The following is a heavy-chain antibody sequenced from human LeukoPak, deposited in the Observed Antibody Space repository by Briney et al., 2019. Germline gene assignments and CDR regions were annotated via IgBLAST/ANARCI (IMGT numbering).Heavy chain of an antibody. CDR1: GFTFSSYA. CDR3: ARENWFSSYLDY. Sequence: PGGSLRLSCAASGFTFSSYAMHWVRQAPGKGLEWVAVISYDGSNKYYADSVKGRFTISRDNSKNTLYLQMNSLRAEDTAVYYCARENWFSSYLDYWGQGTLVTVSS. J-gene: IGHJ4*02. V-gene: IGHV3-30*04. D-gene: IGHD3-10*01. CDR2: ISYDGSNK.